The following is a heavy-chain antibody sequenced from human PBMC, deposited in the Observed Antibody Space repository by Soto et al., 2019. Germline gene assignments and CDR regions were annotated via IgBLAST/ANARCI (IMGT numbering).Heavy chain of an antibody. CDR2: ISYDGSNK. J-gene: IGHJ4*01. V-gene: IGHV3-30-3*01. D-gene: IGHD6-13*01. Sequence: PGGSLRLSCAASGFTFSSYAMHWVRQAPGKGLEWVAVISYDGSNKYYADSVKGRFTISRDNSKNTLYLQMNSLRAEDTAVYYCARVFFSSWYFYWGHVTPVTVS. CDR1: GFTFSSYA. CDR3: ARVFFSSWYFY.